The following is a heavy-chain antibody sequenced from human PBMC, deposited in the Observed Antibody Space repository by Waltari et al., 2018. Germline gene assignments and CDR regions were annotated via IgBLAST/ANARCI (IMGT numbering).Heavy chain of an antibody. Sequence: QVQLQESGPGLVKPSQTRTLTCAISWDGVSSAGWNWIRQSPSRGLEWLGRTYYKSKCNIYYAVTVQSRININADPSKNQVSLQLNSVTPEDTAVYYCTRGWLRTGFDYWGQGISVTVSS. J-gene: IGHJ4*02. V-gene: IGHV6-1*01. D-gene: IGHD5-12*01. CDR3: TRGWLRTGFDY. CDR1: WDGVSSAG. CDR2: TYYKSKCNI.